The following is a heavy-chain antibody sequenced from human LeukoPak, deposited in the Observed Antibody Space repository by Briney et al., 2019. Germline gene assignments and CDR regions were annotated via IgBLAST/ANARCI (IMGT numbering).Heavy chain of an antibody. Sequence: GGSLRLSCAASGFTFSSYAMHWVRQAPGKGLEWVAVISYDGSNKYYADSVKGRFTISRDNSKNTLYLQMNSLRAEDTAVYYCARVPGVAVAARYYFDYWGPGTLVTVSS. CDR1: GFTFSSYA. D-gene: IGHD6-19*01. J-gene: IGHJ4*02. CDR2: ISYDGSNK. V-gene: IGHV3-30-3*01. CDR3: ARVPGVAVAARYYFDY.